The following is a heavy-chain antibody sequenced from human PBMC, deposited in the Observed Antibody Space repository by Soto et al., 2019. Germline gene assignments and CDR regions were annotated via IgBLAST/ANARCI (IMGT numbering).Heavy chain of an antibody. Sequence: ASGKVSCEASGYTFTSYYMHWVRQAPGQGLEWMGIINPSGGSTSYAQKFQGRVTMTRDTSTSTVYMELSSLRSEDTAVYYCAGRWSQFVDAFDICGEVPMVTV. J-gene: IGHJ3*02. CDR2: INPSGGST. D-gene: IGHD2-21*01. V-gene: IGHV1-46*01. CDR3: AGRWSQFVDAFDI. CDR1: GYTFTSYY.